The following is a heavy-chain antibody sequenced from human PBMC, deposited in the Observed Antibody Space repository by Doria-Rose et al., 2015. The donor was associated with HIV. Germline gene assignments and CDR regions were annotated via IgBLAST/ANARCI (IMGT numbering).Heavy chain of an antibody. D-gene: IGHD6-13*01. CDR1: GVSLSSPGMG. V-gene: IGHV2-26*01. Sequence: QESGPVLVKPTETLTLTCTVSGVSLSSPGMGVSWIRQPPGKALEWLANIFSDDERSYNTSLKSRLTTSRGSSKSQVVLTMTDSDPVDTATYYCARIKSSRWYHKYYFDFWGQGTLVIVSA. J-gene: IGHJ4*02. CDR3: ARIKSSRWYHKYYFDF. CDR2: IFSDDER.